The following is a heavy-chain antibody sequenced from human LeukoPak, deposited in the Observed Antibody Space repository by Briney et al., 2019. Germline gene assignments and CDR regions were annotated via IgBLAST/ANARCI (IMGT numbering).Heavy chain of an antibody. D-gene: IGHD3-3*01. CDR3: ARGIPHPRSITIFAVVRTALDY. CDR2: INHSGTT. V-gene: IGHV4-34*01. Sequence: SETLSLTCAVYGGSFSGYYWSWIRQPPGKGLEWIGEINHSGTTNYNPSLKSRVTISVDTSKNQFSLRLSSVTAADTAVYYCARGIPHPRSITIFAVVRTALDYWGQGTLVTVSS. J-gene: IGHJ4*02. CDR1: GGSFSGYY.